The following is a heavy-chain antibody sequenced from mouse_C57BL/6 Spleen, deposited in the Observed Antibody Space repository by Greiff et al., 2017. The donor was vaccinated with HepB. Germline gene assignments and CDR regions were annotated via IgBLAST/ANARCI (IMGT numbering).Heavy chain of an antibody. CDR2: IFPGSGST. D-gene: IGHD1-1*01. Sequence: QVQLKQSGPELVRPGASVKISCKAPGYTFTSHWMQWVRQRPGQGLEWIGEIFPGSGSTYYNEKFKGKATLTVDTSSSTAYMQLSSLTSEDSAVYFCARGAADYYGSSYLNFDVWGTGTTVTVSS. CDR1: GYTFTSHW. V-gene: IGHV1-56*01. CDR3: ARGAADYYGSSYLNFDV. J-gene: IGHJ1*03.